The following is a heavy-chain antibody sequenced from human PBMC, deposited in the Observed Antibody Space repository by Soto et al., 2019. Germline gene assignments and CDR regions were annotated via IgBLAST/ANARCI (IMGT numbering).Heavy chain of an antibody. CDR1: GFTLSDYE. CDR3: ARVRAGAANGYYGMDV. CDR2: ISTGSSTI. Sequence: LRLSCRASGFTLSDYEMHWVRQAPGKGLEWVSYISTGSSTIYYADSVKGRFTISRDNAKNSLFLEMNSLRPEDTAVYYCARVRAGAANGYYGMDVWGQGTTVTVSS. V-gene: IGHV3-48*03. J-gene: IGHJ6*02. D-gene: IGHD1-26*01.